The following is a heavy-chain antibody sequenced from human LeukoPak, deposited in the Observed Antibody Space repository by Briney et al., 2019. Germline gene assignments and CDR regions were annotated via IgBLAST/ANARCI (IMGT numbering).Heavy chain of an antibody. CDR1: GYTFTSYW. V-gene: IGHV5-51*01. Sequence: KVSCKASGYTFTSYWIGWVRQMPGKGLEWMRIIYPGDSDTRYSPSFQGQVTISADKSISTAYLQWSSLKASDTAMYYCARHGEPVAPFDYWGQGTLVTVSS. CDR2: IYPGDSDT. J-gene: IGHJ4*02. CDR3: ARHGEPVAPFDY. D-gene: IGHD6-19*01.